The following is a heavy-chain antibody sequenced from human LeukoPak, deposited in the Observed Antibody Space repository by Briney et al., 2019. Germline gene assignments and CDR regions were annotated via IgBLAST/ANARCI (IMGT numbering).Heavy chain of an antibody. Sequence: GGSLRLSCAASGFTFSSYWMSWVRQAPGKGLEWVANIKQDGSEKYYVDSVKGRFTISRDNAKNSLYLQMNSLRAEDTAVYYCARGACSGGSCYSSVRYGDYVFFPYWGQGTLVTVSS. V-gene: IGHV3-7*03. CDR1: GFTFSSYW. CDR2: IKQDGSEK. J-gene: IGHJ4*02. D-gene: IGHD2-15*01. CDR3: ARGACSGGSCYSSVRYGDYVFFPY.